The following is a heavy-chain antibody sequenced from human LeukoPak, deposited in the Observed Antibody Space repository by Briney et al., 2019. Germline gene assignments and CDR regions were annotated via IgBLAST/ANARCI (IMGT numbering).Heavy chain of an antibody. CDR2: INYSGST. V-gene: IGHV4-39*01. D-gene: IGHD6-6*01. CDR1: GGSISSSSYY. J-gene: IGHJ6*03. Sequence: PSETLSLTCTVSGGSISSSSYYWGWIRQPPGKGLEWIGSINYSGSTYYNPSLKGRVTISVDTPKNQFALKLSSVTAADTAVYYCARRSGSSSWDYYFYYYMDVWGKGTPVTVSS. CDR3: ARRSGSSSWDYYFYYYMDV.